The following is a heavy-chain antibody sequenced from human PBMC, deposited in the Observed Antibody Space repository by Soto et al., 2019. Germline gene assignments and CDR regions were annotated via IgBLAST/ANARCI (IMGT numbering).Heavy chain of an antibody. D-gene: IGHD2-2*01. Sequence: QVQLQESGPGLVKPSQTLSLTCTVSGGSISSGDYYWSWIRQPPGKGLAWIGYIYYSGRTYYNPSLKSRVTISVDTSKNQFSLKLSSVTAADTAVYYCAAAASPGYYYYGMDVWGQGTTVTVSS. V-gene: IGHV4-30-4*01. CDR2: IYYSGRT. CDR1: GGSISSGDYY. J-gene: IGHJ6*02. CDR3: AAAASPGYYYYGMDV.